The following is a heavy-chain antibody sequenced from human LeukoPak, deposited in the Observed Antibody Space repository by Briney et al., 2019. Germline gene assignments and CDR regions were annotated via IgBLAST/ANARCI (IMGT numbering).Heavy chain of an antibody. CDR1: GFTFSSYG. CDR2: IWYDGSNK. CDR3: AKERRIVGATGNFDY. V-gene: IGHV3-33*06. J-gene: IGHJ4*02. Sequence: GGSLRLSCAASGFTFSSYGMHWVRQAPGKGLEWVAVIWYDGSNKYYADSVKGRFTISRDNSKNTLYLQMNSLRAEDTAVYYCAKERRIVGATGNFDYWGQGTLVTVSS. D-gene: IGHD1-26*01.